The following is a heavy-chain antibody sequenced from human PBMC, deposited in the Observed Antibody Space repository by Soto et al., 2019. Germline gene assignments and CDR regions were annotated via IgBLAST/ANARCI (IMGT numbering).Heavy chain of an antibody. CDR1: GGSISSSNW. V-gene: IGHV4-4*02. Sequence: QVQLQESGPGLVKPSGTLSLTCAVSGGSISSSNWWSWVRQPPGKGLEWIGEIYHSGSTNYNPSLKSRVTISVDKSKNQFPLKLSSVTAADTAVYYCARRVVVITTNPPDWFDPWGQGTLVTVSS. CDR2: IYHSGST. J-gene: IGHJ5*02. CDR3: ARRVVVITTNPPDWFDP. D-gene: IGHD3-22*01.